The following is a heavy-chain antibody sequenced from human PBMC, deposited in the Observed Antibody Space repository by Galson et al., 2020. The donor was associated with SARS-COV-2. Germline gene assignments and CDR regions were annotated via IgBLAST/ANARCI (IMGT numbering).Heavy chain of an antibody. Sequence: GGSLRLSCAASGFNFSSYEMNWVRQAPGKGLEWVSYISSSGSTIYYADSVKGRFTISRDNAKNSLYLQMNSLRAEDTAVYYCASTVAIAAAGYGMDVWGQGTTVTVSS. J-gene: IGHJ6*02. V-gene: IGHV3-48*03. CDR2: ISSSGSTI. CDR1: GFNFSSYE. D-gene: IGHD6-13*01. CDR3: ASTVAIAAAGYGMDV.